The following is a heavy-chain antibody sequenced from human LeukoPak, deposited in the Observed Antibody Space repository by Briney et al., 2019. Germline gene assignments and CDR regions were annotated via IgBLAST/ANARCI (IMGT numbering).Heavy chain of an antibody. V-gene: IGHV3-30*12. CDR2: ISYDGSNK. CDR1: GYSFTSYW. D-gene: IGHD3-10*01. CDR3: AGLSSITMVGYFDY. Sequence: GESLKISCKGSGYSFTSYWIGWVRQAPGKGLEWVAVISYDGSNKYYADSVKGRFTISRDNSKNTLYLQMNSLRAEDTAVYYCAGLSSITMVGYFDYWGQGTLVTVSS. J-gene: IGHJ4*02.